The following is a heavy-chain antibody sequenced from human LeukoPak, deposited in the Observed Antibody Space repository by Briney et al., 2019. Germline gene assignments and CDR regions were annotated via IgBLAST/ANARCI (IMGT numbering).Heavy chain of an antibody. CDR3: ASTPSSYCSGGSCFLY. Sequence: SETLSLTCAVSGGSISRGGCSWSWIRQPPGKGPEWIGYIYHNGNTYYNPSLKSRVTISVDRSKNQFSLKLSSVTAADTAMYYCASTPSSYCSGGSCFLYWGQGTLVTVSS. V-gene: IGHV4-30-2*01. D-gene: IGHD2-15*01. CDR1: GGSISRGGCS. J-gene: IGHJ4*02. CDR2: IYHNGNT.